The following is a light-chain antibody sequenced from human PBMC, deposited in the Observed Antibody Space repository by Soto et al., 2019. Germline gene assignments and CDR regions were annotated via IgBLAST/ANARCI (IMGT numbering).Light chain of an antibody. J-gene: IGKJ2*01. CDR2: GAS. CDR3: QQRASWPYT. V-gene: IGKV3-15*01. Sequence: EIVMTQSPATLSVSPGERATLSCRASQSVSSNLAWYQQKPGQAPRLLIYGASTRATSIPARFSGSGSGTDFTLTIGSLEPEESALYYCQQRASWPYTSGQGTKVEIK. CDR1: QSVSSN.